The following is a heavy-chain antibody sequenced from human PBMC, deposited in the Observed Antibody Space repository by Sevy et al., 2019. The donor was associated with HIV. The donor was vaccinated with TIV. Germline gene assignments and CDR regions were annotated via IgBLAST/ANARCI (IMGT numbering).Heavy chain of an antibody. Sequence: GGSLRLSCAASGFTFSSYAMHWVRQAPGKGLEWVAVISYDGSNKYYADSVKGRFTISRDNSKNTLYLQMNSLRAEDTAVYYCAREHHYSHSTISGVVISGYFDYWGQGTLVTVSS. CDR1: GFTFSSYA. J-gene: IGHJ4*02. CDR3: AREHHYSHSTISGVVISGYFDY. D-gene: IGHD3-3*01. CDR2: ISYDGSNK. V-gene: IGHV3-30-3*01.